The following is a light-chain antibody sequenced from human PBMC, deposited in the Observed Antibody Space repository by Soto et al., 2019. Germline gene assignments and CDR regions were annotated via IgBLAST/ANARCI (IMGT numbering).Light chain of an antibody. Sequence: EIVMTQSPATLSVSPGDRSTLSCRASQSVSSSLAWYQQIPGQAPRLLIYAASTRATGIPARFGGSGSGTEFTLTISSLQSEDFAVYCSQQYNNWPPLTFGGGTKVEL. CDR1: QSVSSS. J-gene: IGKJ4*01. CDR2: AAS. V-gene: IGKV3-15*01. CDR3: QQYNNWPPLT.